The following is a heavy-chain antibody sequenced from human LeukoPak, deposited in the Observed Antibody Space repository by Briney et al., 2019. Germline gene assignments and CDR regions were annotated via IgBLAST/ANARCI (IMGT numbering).Heavy chain of an antibody. V-gene: IGHV3-21*01. D-gene: IGHD2-15*01. Sequence: GSLRLSCAASGFTFSSYSMNWVRQAPGKGLEWVSSISSSNSYIYYADSVKGRFTISRDNAKNSLYLQMNSLRAEDTAVYYCARYCSGGSCYHRDYYGMDVWGQGTTVTVSS. J-gene: IGHJ6*02. CDR2: ISSSNSYI. CDR1: GFTFSSYS. CDR3: ARYCSGGSCYHRDYYGMDV.